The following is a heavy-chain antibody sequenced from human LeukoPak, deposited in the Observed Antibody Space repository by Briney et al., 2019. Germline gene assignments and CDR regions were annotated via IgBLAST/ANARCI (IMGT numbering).Heavy chain of an antibody. CDR1: GFSFSNYG. V-gene: IGHV3-30*18. J-gene: IGHJ4*02. Sequence: GGSLRLSCVASGFSFSNYGMHWVRQAPGKGLEWLTSVSYDGSNKKYADSVKGRFTISRDNSNNTLYVQMNSLRADDTAVYYCAKVRSGSSNWALRIFDNWGQGTLVTVSS. CDR2: VSYDGSNK. D-gene: IGHD6-13*01. CDR3: AKVRSGSSNWALRIFDN.